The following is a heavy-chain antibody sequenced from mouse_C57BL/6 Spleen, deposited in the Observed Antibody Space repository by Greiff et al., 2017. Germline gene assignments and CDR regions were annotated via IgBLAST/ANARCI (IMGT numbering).Heavy chain of an antibody. CDR2: IWSGGST. CDR1: GFSLTSYG. CDR3: ASIYYGNHDYAMDY. V-gene: IGHV2-2*01. Sequence: QVQLQQSGPGLVQPSQSLSITCTVSGFSLTSYGVHWVRQSPGKGLEWLGVIWSGGSTDYNAAFISRMGISKDNSKSQVFFKMNSLQADDTAIYYCASIYYGNHDYAMDYWGQGTSVTVSS. D-gene: IGHD2-1*01. J-gene: IGHJ4*01.